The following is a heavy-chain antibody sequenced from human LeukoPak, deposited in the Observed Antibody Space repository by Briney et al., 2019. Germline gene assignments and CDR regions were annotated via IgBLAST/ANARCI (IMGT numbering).Heavy chain of an antibody. D-gene: IGHD5-18*01. CDR3: TWIQKVVGGFDI. CDR2: MKSKGSGETT. Sequence: PGGSLRLSCVGSGFDFSLAWMSWVRQAPGKGPEWVGRMKSKGSGETTDYAAPVKDRFIISRDDSKNTVYLQMNSLKIEGSAVYYCTWIQKVVGGFDIWGQGTMVTVSS. CDR1: GFDFSLAW. V-gene: IGHV3-15*01. J-gene: IGHJ3*02.